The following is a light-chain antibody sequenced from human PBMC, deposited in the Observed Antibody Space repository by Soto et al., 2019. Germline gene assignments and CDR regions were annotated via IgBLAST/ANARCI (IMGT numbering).Light chain of an antibody. J-gene: IGKJ5*01. CDR2: GAS. V-gene: IGKV3-20*01. Sequence: EIVLTQSPGTLSLSPLEIATLSFMASQSVSSYLAWYQQKPGQAPRLLIYGASTRATGIPDRFSGSGSGTDFTLTISRLEPEDFAVYYCQQYGSSPITFGQGTRLEIK. CDR1: QSVSSY. CDR3: QQYGSSPIT.